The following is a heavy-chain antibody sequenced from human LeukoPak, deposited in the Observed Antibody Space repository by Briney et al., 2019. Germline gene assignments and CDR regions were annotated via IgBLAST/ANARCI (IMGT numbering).Heavy chain of an antibody. J-gene: IGHJ4*02. Sequence: GGSLRLSCAASGFTFSYAWMTWVRQAPGKGLEWVGRIRGKTDGGTTDYAAPVKGRFTISRDDSKNTLYLQMNSLRTEDTAVYYCTTEMDTAIYYWGEGTLVTVSS. CDR3: TTEMDTAIYY. CDR2: IRGKTDGGTT. D-gene: IGHD5-18*01. V-gene: IGHV3-15*01. CDR1: GFTFSYAW.